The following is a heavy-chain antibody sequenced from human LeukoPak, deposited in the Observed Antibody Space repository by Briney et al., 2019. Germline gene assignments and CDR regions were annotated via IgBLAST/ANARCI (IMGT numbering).Heavy chain of an antibody. CDR1: GFTFSSYA. Sequence: GRSLRLSCAASGFTFSSYAMHWVRQAPGKGLEWVAVISYDGSNKYYADSVKGRFTISRDNSKNTLYLQMNSLRAEDTAVYYCARRPGDLDYWGQGTLVTVSS. CDR2: ISYDGSNK. V-gene: IGHV3-30-3*01. D-gene: IGHD7-27*01. CDR3: ARRPGDLDY. J-gene: IGHJ4*02.